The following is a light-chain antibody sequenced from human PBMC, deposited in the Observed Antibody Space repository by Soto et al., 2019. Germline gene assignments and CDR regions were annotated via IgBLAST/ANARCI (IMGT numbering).Light chain of an antibody. CDR3: SSYSNTGSLVV. CDR2: EVR. Sequence: QSALTQPPSASGSPGQSVTISCTGTSSDVGGYNLVSWYQQHPGKAPKLMIYEVRNRPSGVSDRFSGSKSGNTASLTISGLQAEDEADYYCSSYSNTGSLVVFGGGTKLTVL. CDR1: SSDVGGYNL. J-gene: IGLJ2*01. V-gene: IGLV2-8*01.